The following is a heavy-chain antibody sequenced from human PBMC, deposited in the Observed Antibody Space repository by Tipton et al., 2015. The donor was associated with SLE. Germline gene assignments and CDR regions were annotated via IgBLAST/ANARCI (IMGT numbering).Heavy chain of an antibody. CDR2: INHSGST. J-gene: IGHJ5*02. Sequence: TLSLTCAVYGGSFSGYYWSWIRQPPGKGLEWIGEINHSGSTNYNPSLKSRVTISVDTSKNQFSLKLSSVTAADTAVYYCARRVTIFGVVTSGWFDPWGQGTLVTVSS. CDR3: ARRVTIFGVVTSGWFDP. CDR1: GGSFSGYY. V-gene: IGHV4-34*01. D-gene: IGHD3-3*01.